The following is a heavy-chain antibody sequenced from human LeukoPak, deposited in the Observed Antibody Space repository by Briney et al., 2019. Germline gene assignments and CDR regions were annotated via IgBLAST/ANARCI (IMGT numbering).Heavy chain of an antibody. Sequence: SETLSLTCTVSGGSISSYYWSWIRQPPGKGLEWIGYIYYSGSTNYNPSLKSRVTISVDTSKNQFSLKLSSVTAADTAVYYCTRDRILGNWFDPWGQGTLVTVSS. J-gene: IGHJ5*02. CDR1: GGSISSYY. V-gene: IGHV4-59*12. CDR3: TRDRILGNWFDP. CDR2: IYYSGST. D-gene: IGHD1-26*01.